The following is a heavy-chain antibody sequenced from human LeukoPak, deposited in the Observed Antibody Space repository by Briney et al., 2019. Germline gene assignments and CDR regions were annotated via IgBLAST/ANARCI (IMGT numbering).Heavy chain of an antibody. Sequence: GGSLRLSCAASGFTFSSYAMSWVRQAPGKGLEWVSAISGSGGSTYYADSVKGRFTISRDNPKNTLYLQMNSLRAEDTAVYYCAKDPTKTAMVARYFDYWGQGTLVTVSS. J-gene: IGHJ4*02. CDR3: AKDPTKTAMVARYFDY. V-gene: IGHV3-23*01. D-gene: IGHD5-18*01. CDR1: GFTFSSYA. CDR2: ISGSGGST.